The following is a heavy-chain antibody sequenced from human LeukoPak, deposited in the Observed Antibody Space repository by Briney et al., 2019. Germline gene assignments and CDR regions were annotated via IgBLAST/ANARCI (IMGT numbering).Heavy chain of an antibody. CDR1: GGSISSYY. J-gene: IGHJ3*02. V-gene: IGHV4-4*07. D-gene: IGHD3-3*01. Sequence: NPSETLSLTCTVSGGSISSYYWSWIRQPAGKGLEWIGRIYTSGSTNYNPSLKSRVTMSVDTSKNQFSLKLSSVTAADTAVYYCARARTIFGVVIPEDDAFDNWAQGTMVTVSS. CDR2: IYTSGST. CDR3: ARARTIFGVVIPEDDAFDN.